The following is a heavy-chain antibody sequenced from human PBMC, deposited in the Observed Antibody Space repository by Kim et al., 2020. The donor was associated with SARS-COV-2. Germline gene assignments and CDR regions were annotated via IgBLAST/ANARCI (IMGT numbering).Heavy chain of an antibody. CDR2: IIPIFGTA. J-gene: IGHJ6*02. Sequence: SVKVSCKASGGTFSSYAISWVRQAPGQGLEWMGGIIPIFGTANYAQKFQGRVTITADESTSTAYMELSSLRSEDTAVYYCARVRYYDSSGYVYYYYGMDVWGQGTTVTVSS. D-gene: IGHD3-22*01. V-gene: IGHV1-69*13. CDR3: ARVRYYDSSGYVYYYYGMDV. CDR1: GGTFSSYA.